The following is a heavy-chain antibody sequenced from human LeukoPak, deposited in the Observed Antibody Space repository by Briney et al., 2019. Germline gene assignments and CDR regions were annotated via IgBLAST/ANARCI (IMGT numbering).Heavy chain of an antibody. CDR1: GYTFTSYY. D-gene: IGHD2-15*01. CDR3: ARTLYCSGGSCGFWFDP. CDR2: MNPNSGNT. V-gene: IGHV1-8*02. Sequence: ASVKVSCKASGYTFTSYYMHWVRQATGQGLEWMGWMNPNSGNTGYAQKFQGRVTMTRNTSISTAYMELSSLRSEDTAVYYCARTLYCSGGSCGFWFDPWGQGTLVTVSS. J-gene: IGHJ5*02.